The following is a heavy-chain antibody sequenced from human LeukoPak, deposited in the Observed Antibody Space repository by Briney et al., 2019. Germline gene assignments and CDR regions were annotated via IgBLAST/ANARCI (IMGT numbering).Heavy chain of an antibody. Sequence: ASVKVSSKASGYTFTCYYMHWVRQAHGQGLEWMGWINPNSGGTNYAQKFQGRVTMTRDTSISTAYMELSRLRSDDTAVYYCARDGGYYSGIDYWGQGTLVTVSS. V-gene: IGHV1-2*02. CDR1: GYTFTCYY. CDR3: ARDGGYYSGIDY. J-gene: IGHJ4*02. CDR2: INPNSGGT. D-gene: IGHD3-10*01.